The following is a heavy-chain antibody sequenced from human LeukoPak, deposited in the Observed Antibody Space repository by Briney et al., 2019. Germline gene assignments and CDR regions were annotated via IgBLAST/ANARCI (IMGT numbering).Heavy chain of an antibody. CDR2: IYYSGST. CDR3: ARGSSSTWPFDY. D-gene: IGHD2-2*01. Sequence: KPSETLSLTCIVSGGSISSYYWSWIRQPPGKGLEWLGSIYYSGSTNYNSSLISRVTISLDMSKIHFSLKLSSVTPADSAVYYCARGSSSTWPFDYWGQGALVTVSS. CDR1: GGSISSYY. J-gene: IGHJ4*02. V-gene: IGHV4-59*01.